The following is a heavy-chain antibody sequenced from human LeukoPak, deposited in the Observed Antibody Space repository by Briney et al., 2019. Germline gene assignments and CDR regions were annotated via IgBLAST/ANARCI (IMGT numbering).Heavy chain of an antibody. V-gene: IGHV4-34*01. CDR1: GGSFSGYY. Sequence: SETLSLTCAVYGGSFSGYYWSWIRQPPGKGLEGIGEINHSGSTNYNPSLKSRVTISVDTSKNQFSLKLSSVTAADTAVYYCARAKYSSSWYPFDYWGQGTLVTVSS. J-gene: IGHJ4*02. CDR3: ARAKYSSSWYPFDY. CDR2: INHSGST. D-gene: IGHD6-13*01.